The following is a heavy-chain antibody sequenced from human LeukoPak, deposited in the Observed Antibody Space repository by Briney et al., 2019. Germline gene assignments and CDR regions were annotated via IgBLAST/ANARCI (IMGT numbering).Heavy chain of an antibody. J-gene: IGHJ4*02. CDR1: GFTFSSYA. CDR2: IYSGGST. D-gene: IGHD3-9*01. V-gene: IGHV3-53*01. CDR3: ARDRDDILTGLYDY. Sequence: PGGSLRLSCAASGFTFSSYAMSWVRQAPGKGLEWVSVIYSGGSTYYADSVKGRFTISRDNSKNTLYLQMNSLRAEDTAVYYCARDRDDILTGLYDYWGQGTLVTVSS.